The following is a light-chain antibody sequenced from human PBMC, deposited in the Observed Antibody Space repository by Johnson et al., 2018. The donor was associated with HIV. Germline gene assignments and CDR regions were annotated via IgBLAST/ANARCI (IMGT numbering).Light chain of an antibody. CDR1: SSNIGNNY. CDR2: DNN. CDR3: GTWDSSLSAYV. J-gene: IGLJ1*01. V-gene: IGLV1-51*01. Sequence: QSVLTQPPSVSAAPGQKVTISCSGSSSNIGNNYVSWYQQLPRTAPKLLIYDNNKRPSGIPDRFSGSKSGTSATLGITGLQTGDEADYYCGTWDSSLSAYVVGTGARVAVL.